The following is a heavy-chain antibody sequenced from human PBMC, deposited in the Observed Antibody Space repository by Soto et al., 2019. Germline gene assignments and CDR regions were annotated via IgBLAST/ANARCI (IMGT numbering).Heavy chain of an antibody. V-gene: IGHV1-69*02. D-gene: IGHD3-10*01. CDR1: GDTFTCYS. J-gene: IGHJ4*02. CDR2: INPILSMS. Sequence: QVQLVQCGAEVKKPGSSVRVSCKASGDTFTCYSINWVRQAPGLGLEWMGRINPILSMSNYAQRFQGRVTLTADKSTSTAYMELSSLRSEDTAMYYCASSYGSGYRAFDHWGQGALVTVSS. CDR3: ASSYGSGYRAFDH.